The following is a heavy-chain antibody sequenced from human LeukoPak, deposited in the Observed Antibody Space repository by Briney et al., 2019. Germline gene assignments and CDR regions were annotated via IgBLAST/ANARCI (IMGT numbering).Heavy chain of an antibody. CDR3: VSGRDGYSSPPDY. J-gene: IGHJ4*02. D-gene: IGHD5-24*01. V-gene: IGHV1-69*04. CDR2: IIPILGIA. CDR1: GGTFSSYA. Sequence: ASVKVSCKASGGTFSSYAISWVRQAPGQGLEWMGRIIPILGIANYAQKFQGRVTITADKSTSTAYMELSSLRSEDTAVYYCVSGRDGYSSPPDYWGQGTLVTVSS.